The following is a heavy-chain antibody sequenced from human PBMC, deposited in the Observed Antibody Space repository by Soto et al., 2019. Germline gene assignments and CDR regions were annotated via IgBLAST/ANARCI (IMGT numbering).Heavy chain of an antibody. J-gene: IGHJ5*02. CDR2: IYHSGST. CDR3: ARDSGYSSGLSS. D-gene: IGHD6-19*01. Sequence: TSETLSLTCAVSGGSISSSNWWSWVRQPPGKGLEWIGEIYHSGSTNYNPSLESRVTISVDKSKNQFSLKLSSVTAADTAVYYCARDSGYSSGLSSWGQGTLVTVSS. V-gene: IGHV4-4*02. CDR1: GGSISSSNW.